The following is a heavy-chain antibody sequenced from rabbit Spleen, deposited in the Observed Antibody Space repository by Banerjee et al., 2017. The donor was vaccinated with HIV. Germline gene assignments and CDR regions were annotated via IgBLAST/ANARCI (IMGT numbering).Heavy chain of an antibody. Sequence: EQLEESGGGLVKPEGSLTLTCKASGVSFSDKDVMCWVRQAPGKGLEWIACINTVTGKTVYASWAKGRFTFSKTSSTTVTLQMTGLTAADTATYFCARVESFSTSGYAGYAYGMDLWGQGTLVTVS. J-gene: IGHJ3*01. CDR2: INTVTGKT. D-gene: IGHD6-1*01. CDR1: GVSFSDKDV. CDR3: ARVESFSTSGYAGYAYGMDL. V-gene: IGHV1S45*01.